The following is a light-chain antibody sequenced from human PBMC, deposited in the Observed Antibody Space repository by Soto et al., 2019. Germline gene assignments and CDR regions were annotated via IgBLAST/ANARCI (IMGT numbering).Light chain of an antibody. Sequence: QSVLTQPASVSGSPGQSLTISCTGTSSDIGGHHSVSWYQQHRGKAPKLLIYEVSYRASGVSDRFSGSKSGNTASLTISGLQAEDEADYSCSSYTSTSSYVFGTGTKATVL. CDR1: SSDIGGHHS. CDR3: SSYTSTSSYV. V-gene: IGLV2-14*01. J-gene: IGLJ1*01. CDR2: EVS.